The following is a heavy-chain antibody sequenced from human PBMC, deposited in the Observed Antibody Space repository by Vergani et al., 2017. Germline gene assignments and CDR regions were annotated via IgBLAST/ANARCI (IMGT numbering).Heavy chain of an antibody. V-gene: IGHV1-2*02. J-gene: IGHJ4*02. CDR1: GYTFTDYF. CDR2: INPNSGGT. Sequence: QVQLVQSGAEVKKPGASVKVSCKASGYTFTDYFMHWVRQAPGQGLEWMGWINPNSGGTNYAQKFQGRVTMTRDTSISTAYMELSRLRSDDTAVYYCARGVRESSGNTNFDYWGQGTLVTVSS. CDR3: ARGVRESSGNTNFDY. D-gene: IGHD4-23*01.